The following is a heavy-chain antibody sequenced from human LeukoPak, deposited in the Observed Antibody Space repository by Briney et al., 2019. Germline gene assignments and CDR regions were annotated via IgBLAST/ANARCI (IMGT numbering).Heavy chain of an antibody. CDR3: ARAYSYGNYYFDY. J-gene: IGHJ4*02. V-gene: IGHV4-59*08. CDR1: DDSISDYY. CDR2: FHNSGTS. Sequence: SETLSLTCTVSDDSISDYYRGWIRQPPGKGLEWIGYFHNSGTSTYNPSLKSRVTISADTSKNQFSLKLSSVTAADTAVYYCARAYSYGNYYFDYWGQGTLVTVSS. D-gene: IGHD5-18*01.